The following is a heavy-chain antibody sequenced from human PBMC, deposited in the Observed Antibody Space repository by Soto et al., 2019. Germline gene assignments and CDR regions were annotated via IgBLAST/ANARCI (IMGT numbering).Heavy chain of an antibody. CDR2: ISYDGSNK. CDR3: VQNYYDSSGYEFDY. V-gene: IGHV3-30-3*01. J-gene: IGHJ4*02. CDR1: GFTFSSYA. Sequence: GGSLRLSCAASGFTFSSYAMHWVRQAPGKGLEWVAVISYDGSNKYYADSVKGRFTISRDNSKNTLYLQMNSLRAEDTAVYYCVQNYYDSSGYEFDYWGQGTLVTVSS. D-gene: IGHD3-22*01.